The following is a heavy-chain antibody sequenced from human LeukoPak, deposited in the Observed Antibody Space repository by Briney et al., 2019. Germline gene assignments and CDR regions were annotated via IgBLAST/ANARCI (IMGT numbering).Heavy chain of an antibody. V-gene: IGHV3-21*01. J-gene: IGHJ4*02. D-gene: IGHD5-12*01. CDR1: GFTFSTYA. CDR3: ARDDSPMERYSGYYSDY. CDR2: ISSSSSYI. Sequence: GASLRLSCAASGFTFSTYAMSWVRQAPGKGLEWVSSISSSSSYIYYADSVKGRFTISRDNAKNSLYLQMNSLRAEDTAVYYCARDDSPMERYSGYYSDYWGQGTLVTVSS.